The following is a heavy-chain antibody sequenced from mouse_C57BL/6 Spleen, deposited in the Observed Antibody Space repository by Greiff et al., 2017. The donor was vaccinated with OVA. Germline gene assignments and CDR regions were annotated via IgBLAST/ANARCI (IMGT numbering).Heavy chain of an antibody. J-gene: IGHJ3*01. V-gene: IGHV1-81*01. Sequence: ESGAELARPGASVKLSCKASGYTFTSYGISWVKQRPGQGLEWIGEIYPRSGNTYYNEKFKGQATLTADKSSSTAYMELRSLTSEDSAVYCGARFDYDTKYWFAYWGQGTLVTVSA. CDR1: GYTFTSYG. CDR3: ARFDYDTKYWFAY. D-gene: IGHD2-4*01. CDR2: IYPRSGNT.